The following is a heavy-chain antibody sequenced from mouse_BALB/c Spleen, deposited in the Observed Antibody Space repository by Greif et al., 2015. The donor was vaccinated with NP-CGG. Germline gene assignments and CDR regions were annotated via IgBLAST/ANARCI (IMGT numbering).Heavy chain of an antibody. CDR3: AKSGDYDNSFDY. CDR2: IHPNSGNI. J-gene: IGHJ2*01. D-gene: IGHD2-4*01. Sequence: QVQLKESGSVLVRPGASVKLSCKASGCTFTSSWMHWAKQRPGQGLEWIGEIHPNSGNINYNEKFKGKATLTVDTSSSAAYVDLSSLTSEDSAVYYCAKSGDYDNSFDYWGQGTTLTVSS. V-gene: IGHV1S130*01. CDR1: GCTFTSSW.